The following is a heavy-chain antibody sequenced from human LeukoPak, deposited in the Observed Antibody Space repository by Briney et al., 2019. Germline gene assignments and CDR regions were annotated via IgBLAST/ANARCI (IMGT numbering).Heavy chain of an antibody. Sequence: PGGSLRLSCAASGFTFSSYAMSWVRQAPGKGLEWVSSISGSGGSTYYADTVKGRLTISRDNSKNTLYLQMNSLGAEDTAIYYCAKDYYDILTGQRLSFDYWGQGTLVTVSS. V-gene: IGHV3-23*01. CDR3: AKDYYDILTGQRLSFDY. CDR2: ISGSGGST. J-gene: IGHJ4*02. D-gene: IGHD3-9*01. CDR1: GFTFSSYA.